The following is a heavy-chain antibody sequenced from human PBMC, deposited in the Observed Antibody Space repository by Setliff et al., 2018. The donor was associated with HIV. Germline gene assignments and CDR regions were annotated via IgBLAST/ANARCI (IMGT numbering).Heavy chain of an antibody. CDR2: ISANNGNT. CDR3: ARGSSGWPYYFDY. Sequence: ASVKVSCKASGYTFINYGISWVRQAPGQGLEWMGWISANNGNTNYAQKFQGRVTMTTAKSTSTAYMDLTSLRSEDTAVYYCARGSSGWPYYFDYWGQGTLVTVSS. V-gene: IGHV1-18*01. CDR1: GYTFINYG. J-gene: IGHJ4*02. D-gene: IGHD6-19*01.